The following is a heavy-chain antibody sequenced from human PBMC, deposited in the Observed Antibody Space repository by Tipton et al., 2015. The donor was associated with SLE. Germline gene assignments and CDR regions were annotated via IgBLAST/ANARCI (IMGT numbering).Heavy chain of an antibody. J-gene: IGHJ4*02. CDR1: GGSISRSY. CDR2: VYYSGST. CDR3: ARDEYRYDGTGYHLLGHFDY. D-gene: IGHD3-22*01. Sequence: TLSLTCTVSGGSISRSYWSWIRQPPGKGLEWLGYVYYSGSTNYNPSLKSRVTISIDTSKNQFSLKLSSVTAADTAVYYCARDEYRYDGTGYHLLGHFDYWGQGTLVTVSS. V-gene: IGHV4-59*12.